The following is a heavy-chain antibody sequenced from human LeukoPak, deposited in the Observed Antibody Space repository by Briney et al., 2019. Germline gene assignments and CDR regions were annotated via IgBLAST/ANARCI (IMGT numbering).Heavy chain of an antibody. CDR2: INPNSGGT. J-gene: IGHJ6*03. V-gene: IGHV1-2*02. CDR1: GYTFTGYY. CDR3: ARDSYYGSGSHYIIRNYYYYYMDV. D-gene: IGHD3-10*01. Sequence: GASVKVSCKASGYTFTGYYMHWVRQAPGQGLEWMGWINPNSGGTNYAQKFQGRVTMTRDTSISTAYMELSRLRSDDTAVYYCARDSYYGSGSHYIIRNYYYYYMDVWGKGTTVTISS.